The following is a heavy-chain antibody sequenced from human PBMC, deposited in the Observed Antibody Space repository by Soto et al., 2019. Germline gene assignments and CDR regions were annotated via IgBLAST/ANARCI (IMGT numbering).Heavy chain of an antibody. CDR1: GVSISSSSYY. CDR3: AVNMVGENYYYYYYMDV. J-gene: IGHJ6*03. V-gene: IGHV4-39*01. CDR2: IYYSGST. D-gene: IGHD2-8*01. Sequence: SETLSLTCTVSGVSISSSSYYWGWIRQPPGKGLEWIGSIYYSGSTYYNPSLKSRVTISVDTSKNQFSLKLSSVTAADTAVYYCAVNMVGENYYYYYYMDVWGKGTTVTVSS.